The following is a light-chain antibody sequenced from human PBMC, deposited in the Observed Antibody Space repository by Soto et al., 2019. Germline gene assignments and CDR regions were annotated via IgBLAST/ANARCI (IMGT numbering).Light chain of an antibody. V-gene: IGKV1-5*01. CDR1: QTISSW. J-gene: IGKJ5*01. Sequence: DIQMTPSPSTLSGSVGERVTITCRASQTISSWLAWYQLKPAKAPNLLIYGASYLKSGVPTSFSGSGSATDFTLTISSLQTPDFATYYCQQTYTTHEITFGHGTRLEIK. CDR2: GAS. CDR3: QQTYTTHEIT.